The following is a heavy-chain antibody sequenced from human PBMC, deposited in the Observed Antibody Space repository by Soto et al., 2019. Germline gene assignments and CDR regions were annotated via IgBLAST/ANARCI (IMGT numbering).Heavy chain of an antibody. V-gene: IGHV6-1*01. D-gene: IGHD2-2*01. Sequence: TLSLTCAISGDSVSSNSDAWNWIRQSPSRGLEWLGRTYYRSKWYNDYAVYVKSRINIDPDTSKNQFSLQLNSVTPEDTVVCYCYQGDGMDVWGQGTTDIVSS. J-gene: IGHJ6*02. CDR2: TYYRSKWYN. CDR3: YQGDGMDV. CDR1: GDSVSSNSDA.